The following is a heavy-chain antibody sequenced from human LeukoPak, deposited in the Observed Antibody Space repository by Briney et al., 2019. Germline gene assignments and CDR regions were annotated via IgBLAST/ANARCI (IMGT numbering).Heavy chain of an antibody. CDR2: MNPNSGNT. Sequence: ASVKASCKASGYTFTSYDINWVRQATGERLEWRGSMNPNSGNTGYAQKFQSRVTMTRNTSISTAYMELSSLRSEDTAVYYCARGRSDYTSYYYYYYMDVWRKGTTVTVS. J-gene: IGHJ6*03. CDR1: GYTFTSYD. D-gene: IGHD4-11*01. CDR3: ARGRSDYTSYYYYYYMDV. V-gene: IGHV1-8*01.